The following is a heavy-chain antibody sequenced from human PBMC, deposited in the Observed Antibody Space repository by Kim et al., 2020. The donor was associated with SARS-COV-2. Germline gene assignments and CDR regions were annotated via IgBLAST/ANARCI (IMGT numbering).Heavy chain of an antibody. V-gene: IGHV4-59*09. D-gene: IGHD3-10*01. Sequence: NPPLKSRITRSPETAINQFSLKLSSLTAADTAVYYCARGRITMSRGPLDYWGQGTLVTVSS. CDR3: ARGRITMSRGPLDY. J-gene: IGHJ4*02.